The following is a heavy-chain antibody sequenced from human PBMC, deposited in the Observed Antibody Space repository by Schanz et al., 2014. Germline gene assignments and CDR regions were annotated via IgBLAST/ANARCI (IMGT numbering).Heavy chain of an antibody. Sequence: EVQLLESGGGLVEPGGSLRLSCAASGFSFSSYAMGWVRQARGKGLEWVSVIGVDGTTTYYADSVKGRFTISRDNSKNTLYLQMKSLRAEDTAVYYCAKGRFGELSAFDIWGQGTMVTVSS. D-gene: IGHD3-10*01. J-gene: IGHJ3*02. V-gene: IGHV3-23*01. CDR2: IGVDGTTT. CDR1: GFSFSSYA. CDR3: AKGRFGELSAFDI.